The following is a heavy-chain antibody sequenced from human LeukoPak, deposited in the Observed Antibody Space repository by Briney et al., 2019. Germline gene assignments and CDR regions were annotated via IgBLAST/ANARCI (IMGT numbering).Heavy chain of an antibody. J-gene: IGHJ4*02. CDR2: IYPGDSDT. CDR3: ARHEDDFWSGYYSDY. D-gene: IGHD3-3*01. V-gene: IGHV5-51*01. CDR1: GYSFTSYW. Sequence: GESLKTSCKGSGYSFTSYWIGWVRQLPGKGLEWMGIIYPGDSDTRYSPSFQGQVTISADKSISTAYLQWSSLKASDTAMYYCARHEDDFWSGYYSDYWGQGTLVTVSS.